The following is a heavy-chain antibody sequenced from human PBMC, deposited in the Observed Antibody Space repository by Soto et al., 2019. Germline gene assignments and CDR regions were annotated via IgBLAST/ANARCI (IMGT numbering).Heavy chain of an antibody. CDR3: AHSLGYTRFDY. CDR1: GFSLSTSGVS. V-gene: IGHV2-5*02. D-gene: IGHD6-13*01. J-gene: IGHJ4*02. Sequence: QITLKESGPTLVKPTQPLTLTCTFSGFSLSTSGVSVGWIRQPPGKALEWLALTYWDDDKRYSPSLKSRLTITTDTSKTQVVLTMTNMDPVDTATYYCAHSLGYTRFDYWGQGTLVTVSS. CDR2: TYWDDDK.